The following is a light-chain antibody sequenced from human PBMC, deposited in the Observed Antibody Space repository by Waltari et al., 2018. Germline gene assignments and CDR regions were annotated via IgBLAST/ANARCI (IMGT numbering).Light chain of an antibody. CDR1: RPHFGSNV. J-gene: IGLJ1*01. Sequence: HSVLTQPPSASGTPGRRVTISCSGSRPHFGSNVVTWYQQLPGTAPKLLIYSNSQRPSGVPDRFSGSKSGTAASLAISGLQSADVADYYCAAWDDGLNGYVFGIGTTVTVL. CDR3: AAWDDGLNGYV. CDR2: SNS. V-gene: IGLV1-44*01.